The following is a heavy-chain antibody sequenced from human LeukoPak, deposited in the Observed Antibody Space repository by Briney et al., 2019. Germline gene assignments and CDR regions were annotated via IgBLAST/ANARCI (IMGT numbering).Heavy chain of an antibody. Sequence: QSGGSLGLSCAASGFTFSSFSMNWVRQAPGKGLEWVSGTSASGGSEYYADSVRGRFTISRDTSKNVLLLQMNNLRAEDTALYYCAKALTDHQDLDAFDFWGQGTVVTVSS. D-gene: IGHD3-16*01. V-gene: IGHV3-23*01. CDR3: AKALTDHQDLDAFDF. J-gene: IGHJ3*01. CDR1: GFTFSSFS. CDR2: TSASGGSE.